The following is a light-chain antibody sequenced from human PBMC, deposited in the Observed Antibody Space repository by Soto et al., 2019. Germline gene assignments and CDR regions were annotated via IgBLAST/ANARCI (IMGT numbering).Light chain of an antibody. J-gene: IGLJ1*01. CDR3: SSYTSSSPYV. CDR1: SSDVGGYNY. V-gene: IGLV2-14*01. Sequence: QSVLTQPASVSGSPGQSITISCTGTSSDVGGYNYVSWYQQHPGKAPKLMIYDVSNRPSGVSNRFSGSKSGNTASLTISGLQAEDEADYNCSSYTSSSPYVFGTGTKLTVL. CDR2: DVS.